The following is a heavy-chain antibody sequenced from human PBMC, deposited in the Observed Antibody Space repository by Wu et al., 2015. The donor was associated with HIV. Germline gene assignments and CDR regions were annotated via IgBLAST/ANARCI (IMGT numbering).Heavy chain of an antibody. D-gene: IGHD2-21*01. J-gene: IGHJ6*03. CDR3: ARGNRGGIVMDPDAGHNYYYYMDV. CDR2: MNPNSGNT. V-gene: IGHV1-8*03. Sequence: QVQLVQSGAEVKEPGASVKVSCKASGYIFSSYDINWVRQAPGQGLEWMGWMNPNSGNTGYAQKFHGRVTVTRDISITTAYMELSSLRSEDTAMYYCARGNRGGIVMDPDAGHNYYYYMDVWGNGPRSPSP. CDR1: GYIFSSYD.